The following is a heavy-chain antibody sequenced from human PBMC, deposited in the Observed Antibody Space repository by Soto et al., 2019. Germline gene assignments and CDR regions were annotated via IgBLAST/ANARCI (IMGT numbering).Heavy chain of an antibody. D-gene: IGHD2-15*01. J-gene: IGHJ6*02. Sequence: SETLSLTCTVSGGSISSGGYYWSWIRQHPGKGLEWIGYIYYSGSTYYNPSLKSRVTISVDTSKNQFSLKLSSVTAADTAVYYCARDVYGGNSYYYYGMDVWGQGTTVT. CDR3: ARDVYGGNSYYYYGMDV. V-gene: IGHV4-31*03. CDR2: IYYSGST. CDR1: GGSISSGGYY.